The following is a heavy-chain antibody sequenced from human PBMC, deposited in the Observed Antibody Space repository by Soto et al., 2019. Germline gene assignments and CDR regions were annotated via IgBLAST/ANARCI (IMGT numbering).Heavy chain of an antibody. Sequence: SETLSLTCTVSGGSIISSSYYWGLIRQPPGKGLEWIGSIYYSGSTYYNPSLKSRVTISVDTSKNQFSLKLTSVTAADTAVYYCASGVWIAAAGTFDYWGQGTLVTVSS. D-gene: IGHD6-13*01. V-gene: IGHV4-39*07. CDR1: GGSIISSSYY. J-gene: IGHJ4*02. CDR3: ASGVWIAAAGTFDY. CDR2: IYYSGST.